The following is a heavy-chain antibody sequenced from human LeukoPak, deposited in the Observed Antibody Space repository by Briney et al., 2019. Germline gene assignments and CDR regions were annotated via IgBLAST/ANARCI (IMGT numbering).Heavy chain of an antibody. CDR2: ISSSGST. V-gene: IGHV4-61*02. CDR3: ARSVRGAMSGYYYYMDV. D-gene: IGHD3-10*01. CDR1: GDSISSGDYY. J-gene: IGHJ6*03. Sequence: SETLSLTCTVSGDSISSGDYYWSWIRQPAGKGLEWIGRISSSGSTNYNPSLKSRVTISVDTSKNQFSLELSSVTAADTAVYYCARSVRGAMSGYYYYMDVWGKGTTVTISS.